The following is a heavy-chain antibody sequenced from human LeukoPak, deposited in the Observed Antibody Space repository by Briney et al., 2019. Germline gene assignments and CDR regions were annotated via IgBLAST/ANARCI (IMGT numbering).Heavy chain of an antibody. CDR3: ARDGSGDYVGDY. V-gene: IGHV3-30-3*01. CDR1: GFTFSSYA. D-gene: IGHD4-17*01. J-gene: IGHJ4*02. CDR2: ISYDGSNK. Sequence: PGRSLRLSCAASGFTFSSYAMHWVRQAPGQGLEWLAVISYDGSNKYCADSVKGRFTISRDTSKNTLYLQMNSLRAEDTAVYYCARDGSGDYVGDYWGQGTLVTVSS.